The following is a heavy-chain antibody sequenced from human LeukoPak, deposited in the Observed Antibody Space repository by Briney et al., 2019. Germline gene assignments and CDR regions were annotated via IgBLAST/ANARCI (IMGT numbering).Heavy chain of an antibody. J-gene: IGHJ4*02. CDR3: VSGNGYDFRYFDY. D-gene: IGHD5-12*01. CDR1: GGSISSGAYY. Sequence: SETLSLTCTVSGGSISSGAYYRSWIRQHPGKGLEWIGYIYYSGSTYYNPSLKSRVTISVDTSKNQFSLRLSSVTAADTAVYYCVSGNGYDFRYFDYWGQGTLVTVSS. V-gene: IGHV4-31*03. CDR2: IYYSGST.